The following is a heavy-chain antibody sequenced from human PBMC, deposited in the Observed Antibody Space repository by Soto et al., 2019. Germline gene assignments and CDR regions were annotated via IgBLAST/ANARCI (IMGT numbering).Heavy chain of an antibody. CDR3: ARVGSRYFDWFPQRDDY. CDR2: ISAYSGNT. V-gene: IGHV1-18*01. Sequence: QVQLVQSGAEVKKPGASVKVSCKASGYTFTSYGISWVRQAPGQGLELMGWISAYSGNTKYAQKLQGQVTMPTDTSTSTAYMARRSLRSDDTAVYYCARVGSRYFDWFPQRDDYWGQGTLVTVSS. CDR1: GYTFTSYG. D-gene: IGHD3-9*01. J-gene: IGHJ4*02.